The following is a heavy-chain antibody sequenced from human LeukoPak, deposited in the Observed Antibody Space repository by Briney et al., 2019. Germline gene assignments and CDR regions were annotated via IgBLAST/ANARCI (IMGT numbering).Heavy chain of an antibody. J-gene: IGHJ4*02. Sequence: SETLSLTCTVSGGSISSNTYYWGWIRQPPGKGLEWIGSIYYSGSTYYNPSLKSRFTISVDTSKNQFSLKLSSVTAADTAVYYCARDYQGGYGDKTVDYWGQGTLVTVSS. CDR2: IYYSGST. CDR1: GGSISSNTYY. D-gene: IGHD5-18*01. V-gene: IGHV4-39*07. CDR3: ARDYQGGYGDKTVDY.